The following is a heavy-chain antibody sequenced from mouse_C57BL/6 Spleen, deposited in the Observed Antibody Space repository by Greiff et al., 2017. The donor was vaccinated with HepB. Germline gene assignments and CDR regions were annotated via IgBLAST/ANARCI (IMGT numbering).Heavy chain of an antibody. D-gene: IGHD1-1*01. J-gene: IGHJ3*01. CDR3: ASLHYGSSYPFAY. CDR2: ISDGGSYT. Sequence: EVKLVESGGGLVKPGGSLKLSCAASGFTFSSYAMSWVRQTPEKRLEWVATISDGGSYTYYPDNVKGRFTISRDNAKNNLYLQMSHLKSEDTAMYYCASLHYGSSYPFAYWGQGTLVTVSA. CDR1: GFTFSSYA. V-gene: IGHV5-4*03.